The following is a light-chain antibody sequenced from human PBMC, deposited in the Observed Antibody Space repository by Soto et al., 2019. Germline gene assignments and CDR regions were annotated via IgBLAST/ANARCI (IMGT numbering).Light chain of an antibody. J-gene: IGLJ1*01. CDR2: DVT. V-gene: IGLV2-14*01. Sequence: QSALTQPASVSGSPGQSITISCTGTNSDVGGYNYVSWYQQHPGKAPKLMIYDVTNRPSGVSIRFSGSKSGNTASLTISGIQDEDEAEYHCRSYTIRRTYVFGTGTKVTVL. CDR1: NSDVGGYNY. CDR3: RSYTIRRTYV.